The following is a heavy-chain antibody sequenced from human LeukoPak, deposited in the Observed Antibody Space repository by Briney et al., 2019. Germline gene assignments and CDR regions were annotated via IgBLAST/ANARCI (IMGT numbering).Heavy chain of an antibody. CDR3: ARTYSSSWYSTYFDY. J-gene: IGHJ4*02. Sequence: GGSLRLSCAASGFTFSSYAMSWVRQAPGKGLEWASAISGSGGSTYYADSVKGRFTISRDNSKNTLYLQMNSLRAEDTAVYYCARTYSSSWYSTYFDYRGQGTLVTVSS. D-gene: IGHD6-13*01. V-gene: IGHV3-23*01. CDR1: GFTFSSYA. CDR2: ISGSGGST.